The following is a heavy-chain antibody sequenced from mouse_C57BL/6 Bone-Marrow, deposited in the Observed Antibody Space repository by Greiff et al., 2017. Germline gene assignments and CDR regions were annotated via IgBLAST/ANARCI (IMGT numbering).Heavy chain of an antibody. V-gene: IGHV5-17*01. CDR1: GFTFSDYG. CDR3: ARRPTYYYGSSRMDY. CDR2: ISSGSSTI. D-gene: IGHD1-1*01. Sequence: EVKLMESGGGLVKPGGSLKLSCAASGFTFSDYGMHWVRQAPAKGLEWVAYISSGSSTIYYADTVKGRFTISRDNAKNTLFLQMTSLRSEDTAMYYCARRPTYYYGSSRMDYWGQGTSVTVSS. J-gene: IGHJ4*01.